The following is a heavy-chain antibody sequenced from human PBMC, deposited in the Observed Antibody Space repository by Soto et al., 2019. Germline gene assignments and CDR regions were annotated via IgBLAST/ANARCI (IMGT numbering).Heavy chain of an antibody. CDR3: ARGSYYDSSGYYDY. V-gene: IGHV4-31*03. J-gene: IGHJ4*02. Sequence: SDTLSLTCTVSGGSISSGGHYWSWIRQHPGKGLEWIGYIYYSGSTYYNPSLKSRVTISVDTPKNQFSLRLSSVTAADTAVYYCARGSYYDSSGYYDYWGQGTLVTVSS. CDR1: GGSISSGGHY. D-gene: IGHD3-22*01. CDR2: IYYSGST.